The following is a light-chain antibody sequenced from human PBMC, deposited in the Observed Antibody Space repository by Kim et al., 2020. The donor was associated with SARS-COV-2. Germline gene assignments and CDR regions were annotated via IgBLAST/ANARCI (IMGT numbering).Light chain of an antibody. Sequence: GQSVTISLTGTRSDVGGYNYVSWYQQHPRKAPKLMIYDVSKRPSGVPDRFSGSKSGNTASLTISGLQAEDEADYYCCSYAGSYTFVFGTGTKVTVL. CDR1: RSDVGGYNY. CDR2: DVS. V-gene: IGLV2-11*01. J-gene: IGLJ1*01. CDR3: CSYAGSYTFV.